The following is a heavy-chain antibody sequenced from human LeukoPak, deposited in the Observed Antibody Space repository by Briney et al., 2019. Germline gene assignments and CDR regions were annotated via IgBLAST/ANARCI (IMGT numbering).Heavy chain of an antibody. Sequence: PGGSLKLSCAASGFTFSNYAMSWVRQAPGKGLEWVSAISGSASSTYYADSVKGRFTISRDNSKNTLYLQMNSLRAEDTAVYYCAKGGRASFDLWGRGTLVTVSS. CDR2: ISGSASST. V-gene: IGHV3-23*01. J-gene: IGHJ2*01. CDR3: AKGGRASFDL. CDR1: GFTFSNYA.